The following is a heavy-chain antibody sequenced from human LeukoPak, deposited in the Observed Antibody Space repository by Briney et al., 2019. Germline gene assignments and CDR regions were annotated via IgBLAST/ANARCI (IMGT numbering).Heavy chain of an antibody. D-gene: IGHD3-10*01. J-gene: IGHJ4*02. Sequence: SETLSLTCTVSGGSLSDYYWSWIRQPPGKGLEWIGYIYYSGSTSYNPSLKSRVTISVDTSKNQFSLSLRSVTAADTAVYFCARAAYGSGGIFDYWGQGGLVTVSS. CDR3: ARAAYGSGGIFDY. CDR1: GGSLSDYY. V-gene: IGHV4-59*01. CDR2: IYYSGST.